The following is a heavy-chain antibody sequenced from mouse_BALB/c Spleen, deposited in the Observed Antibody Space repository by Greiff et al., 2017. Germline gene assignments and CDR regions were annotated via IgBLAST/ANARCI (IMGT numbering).Heavy chain of an antibody. CDR3: AIDGYYVWFAY. V-gene: IGHV3-6*02. D-gene: IGHD2-3*01. CDR2: ISYDGSN. Sequence: EVQLVESGPGLVKPSQSLSLTCSVTGYSITSGYYWNWIRQFPGNKLEWMGYISYDGSNNYNPSLKNRISITRDTSKNQFFLKLNSVTTEDTATYYCAIDGYYVWFAYWGQGTLVTVSA. J-gene: IGHJ3*01. CDR1: GYSITSGYY.